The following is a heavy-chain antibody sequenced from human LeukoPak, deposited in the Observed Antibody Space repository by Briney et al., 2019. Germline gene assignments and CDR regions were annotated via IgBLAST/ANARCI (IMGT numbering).Heavy chain of an antibody. CDR2: IHYSGST. CDR3: ARDIREVGATHYFDY. Sequence: SEXXSLTCTVSGFSITGYYWSWLRQPPGKGLEWIGLIHYSGSTTYNPSLTSRGTMSVDTSKNQFSLQLRSVTAADTALYYCARDIREVGATHYFDYWGQGTLATVTS. D-gene: IGHD1-26*01. J-gene: IGHJ4*02. CDR1: GFSITGYY. V-gene: IGHV4-59*01.